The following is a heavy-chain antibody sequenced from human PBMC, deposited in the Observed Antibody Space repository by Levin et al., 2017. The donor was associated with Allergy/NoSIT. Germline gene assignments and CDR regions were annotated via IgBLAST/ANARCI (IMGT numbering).Heavy chain of an antibody. D-gene: IGHD3-10*01. Sequence: GESLKISCAASGFTFSNYGMTWVRQAPGKGLEWDSTIYSGGDKTFYADSVTGRFTISRDDSKNTLYLQMGSLRAEDTAVYYCAKSLRGGSYFEYWGQGTLVTVSS. CDR3: AKSLRGGSYFEY. CDR2: IYSGGDKT. J-gene: IGHJ4*02. V-gene: IGHV3-23*05. CDR1: GFTFSNYG.